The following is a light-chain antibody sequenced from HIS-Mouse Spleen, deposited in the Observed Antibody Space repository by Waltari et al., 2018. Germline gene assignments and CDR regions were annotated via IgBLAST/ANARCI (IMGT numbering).Light chain of an antibody. CDR3: YSTDSSGNHRV. CDR2: EDS. Sequence: SYELTQPPSVSVSPGQTARITCSGDALPKKYAYWYQQKSGQAPVLVIYEDSKRPPGIPEGFSGSSSGTMATLTISGAQVEDDADYYCYSTDSSGNHRVFGGGTKLTVL. J-gene: IGLJ2*01. CDR1: ALPKKY. V-gene: IGLV3-10*01.